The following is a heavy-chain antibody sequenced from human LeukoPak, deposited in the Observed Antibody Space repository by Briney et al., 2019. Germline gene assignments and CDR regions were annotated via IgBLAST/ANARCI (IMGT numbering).Heavy chain of an antibody. V-gene: IGHV1-2*02. Sequence: GASVKLSCKASAYTFTGYYLHWVRQAPGQGLEWMGWIDPNNGDTKYTQKFQGRVTMTRDRSISTAYMELSRLTSDDTAVYYCARRSRNGLDAFDIWGQGTMVTVSS. J-gene: IGHJ3*02. CDR1: AYTFTGYY. D-gene: IGHD1-14*01. CDR3: ARRSRNGLDAFDI. CDR2: IDPNNGDT.